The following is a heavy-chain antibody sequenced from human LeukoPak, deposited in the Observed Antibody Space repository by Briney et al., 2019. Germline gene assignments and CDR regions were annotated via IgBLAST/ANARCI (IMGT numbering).Heavy chain of an antibody. V-gene: IGHV3-74*01. CDR1: GFTFSNYW. CDR2: INSDGINT. D-gene: IGHD3-22*01. Sequence: GGSLRLSCAAYGFTFSNYWMHWVRQAPGKGLVWVSRINSDGINTSYADSVKGRFTISRDNAKNTLNLQMNSLRAEDTAVYYCARDLGQYYDTSDNWFDPWGQGTLVTVSS. CDR3: ARDLGQYYDTSDNWFDP. J-gene: IGHJ5*02.